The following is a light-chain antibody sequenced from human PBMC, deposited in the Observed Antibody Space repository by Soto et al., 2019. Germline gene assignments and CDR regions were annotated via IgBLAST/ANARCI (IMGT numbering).Light chain of an antibody. CDR3: MQYTHWPGT. CDR2: KVS. J-gene: IGKJ2*01. CDR1: QSLVFSDGNTF. V-gene: IGKV2-30*01. Sequence: DVVMTQSPLSLPVTLGQPASISCRSSQSLVFSDGNTFLNWFHQRPGQSPRRLIYKVSNRDSGVPDRFSGSGSGTDFTLKISRVEAEDVGFYYCMQYTHWPGTFGQGTKLEIK.